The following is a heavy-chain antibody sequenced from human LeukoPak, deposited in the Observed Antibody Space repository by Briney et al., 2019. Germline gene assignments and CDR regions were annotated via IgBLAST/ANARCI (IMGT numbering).Heavy chain of an antibody. CDR1: GYTFTSYY. Sequence: GASVKVSCKASGYTFTSYYMYWVRQAPGQGLEWMGIIKPSGGSTSYAQKFQGRVTMTRDMSTSTVYMELSSLRAEDTAVYYCARGLSSSIGWFDPWGQGTLVTVSS. CDR3: ARGLSSSIGWFDP. CDR2: IKPSGGST. V-gene: IGHV1-46*01. D-gene: IGHD3-10*02. J-gene: IGHJ5*02.